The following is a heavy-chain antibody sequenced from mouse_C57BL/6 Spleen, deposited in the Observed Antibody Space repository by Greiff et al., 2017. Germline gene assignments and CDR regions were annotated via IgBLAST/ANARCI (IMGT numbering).Heavy chain of an antibody. Sequence: VQLQQPGAELVKPGASVKLSCKASGYTFTSYWMHWVKQRPGQGLEWIGMIHPNSGSTNYNEKFKSKATLTVAKSSSTAYMQLSSLTSQRSAVYYCAREGITTVVADYWGQGTTLTV. CDR2: IHPNSGST. V-gene: IGHV1-64*01. D-gene: IGHD1-1*01. J-gene: IGHJ2*01. CDR3: AREGITTVVADY. CDR1: GYTFTSYW.